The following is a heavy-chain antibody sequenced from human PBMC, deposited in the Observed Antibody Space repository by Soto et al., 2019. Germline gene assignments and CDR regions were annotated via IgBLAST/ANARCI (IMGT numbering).Heavy chain of an antibody. V-gene: IGHV4-34*01. CDR1: GGSFSGYY. Sequence: SETLSLTCAVYGGSFSGYYWSWIRQPPGKGLEWIGEINHSGSTNYNPSLKSRVTISVDTSKNQFSLKLSSVTAADTAVYYCARAAKLDDFWSGCQNYYYYYMDVWGKGTTVTVSS. D-gene: IGHD3-3*01. CDR3: ARAAKLDDFWSGCQNYYYYYMDV. J-gene: IGHJ6*03. CDR2: INHSGST.